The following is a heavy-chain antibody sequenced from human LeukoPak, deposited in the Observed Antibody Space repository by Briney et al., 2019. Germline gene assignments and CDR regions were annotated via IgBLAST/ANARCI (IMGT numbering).Heavy chain of an antibody. CDR3: ATRGSSSHMDV. Sequence: GGSLRLSCAASVFTFSSYWMHWARQAPGKGLVWVSRINNDGSSTSYADSVKGRFTISRDNAKNTLYLQMNSLRAEDTAVYYCATRGSSSHMDVWGKGTTVTVSS. V-gene: IGHV3-74*01. CDR1: VFTFSSYW. J-gene: IGHJ6*03. D-gene: IGHD6-6*01. CDR2: INNDGSST.